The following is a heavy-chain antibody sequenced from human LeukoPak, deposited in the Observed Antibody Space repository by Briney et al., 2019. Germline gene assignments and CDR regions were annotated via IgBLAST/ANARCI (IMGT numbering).Heavy chain of an antibody. V-gene: IGHV4-38-2*02. Sequence: SETLSLTCAVSGYSISSGYYWGWIRQPPGKGLEWIGSIYHSGSTYYNPSLKSRVTISVDTSKNQFSLKLSSVTAADTAVYYCAREKWDIVVVPAAKSRARYYYMDVWGKGTTVTVSS. J-gene: IGHJ6*03. CDR3: AREKWDIVVVPAAKSRARYYYMDV. D-gene: IGHD2-2*01. CDR1: GYSISSGYY. CDR2: IYHSGST.